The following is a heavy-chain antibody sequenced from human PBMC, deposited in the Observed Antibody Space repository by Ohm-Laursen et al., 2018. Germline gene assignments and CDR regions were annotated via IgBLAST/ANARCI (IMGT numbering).Heavy chain of an antibody. D-gene: IGHD3-10*01. CDR3: ARRPRPGWGGSVRDI. CDR2: ISSSGNT. CDR1: GGSVSTYY. J-gene: IGHJ3*02. V-gene: IGHV4-4*07. Sequence: PPGTLSLTWTVSGGSVSTYYWNWIRQPAGKGLEWIGRISSSGNTNYNPSLKSRVTMSVDTSKNQFSLKLSSVTAADTAVYYCARRPRPGWGGSVRDIWGQGTMVTVSS.